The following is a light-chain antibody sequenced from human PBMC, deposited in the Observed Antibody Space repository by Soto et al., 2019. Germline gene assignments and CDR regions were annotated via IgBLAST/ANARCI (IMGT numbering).Light chain of an antibody. Sequence: QSALTQPASVSVSPGQSITISCTGTSSDVGDYNYVSWYQQHQGKAPKVMIYEVSHRPSGVSNRFSGSKSGNTASLTISGLQAEDEAAYYCCSYRSSSLYVFGTGTKLTVL. J-gene: IGLJ1*01. CDR1: SSDVGDYNY. CDR3: CSYRSSSLYV. CDR2: EVS. V-gene: IGLV2-14*01.